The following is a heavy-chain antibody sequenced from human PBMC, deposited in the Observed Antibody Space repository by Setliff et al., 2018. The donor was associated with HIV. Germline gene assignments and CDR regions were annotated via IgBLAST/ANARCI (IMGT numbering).Heavy chain of an antibody. CDR3: VSGGTGWLRGLFDY. J-gene: IGHJ4*02. CDR2: VHTSGSS. D-gene: IGHD5-12*01. Sequence: SETLSLTCDVSGGSISDFYWSWIRQSPRWGLEWIGYVHTSGSSNYNLSLKSRATISVDTSTTQFSLKLTSLTAADTAVYYCVSGGTGWLRGLFDYWGRGILVTVSS. V-gene: IGHV4-4*08. CDR1: GGSISDFY.